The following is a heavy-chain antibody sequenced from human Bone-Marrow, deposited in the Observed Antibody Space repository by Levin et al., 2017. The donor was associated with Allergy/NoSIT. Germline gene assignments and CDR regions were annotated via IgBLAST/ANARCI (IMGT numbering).Heavy chain of an antibody. J-gene: IGHJ4*02. CDR3: AKDTYAAAGKIDY. Sequence: GGSLRLSCAASGFTFDDYAMHWVRQAPGKGLEWVSGISWNSGSIGYADSVKGRFTISRDNAKNSLYLQMNSLRAEDTALYYCAKDTYAAAGKIDYWGQGTLVTVSS. CDR1: GFTFDDYA. V-gene: IGHV3-9*01. D-gene: IGHD6-13*01. CDR2: ISWNSGSI.